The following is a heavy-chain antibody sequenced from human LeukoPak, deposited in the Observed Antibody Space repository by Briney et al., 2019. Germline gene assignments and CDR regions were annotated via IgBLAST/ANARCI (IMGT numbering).Heavy chain of an antibody. D-gene: IGHD1-26*01. J-gene: IGHJ4*02. CDR2: IRSKAYGGTT. CDR1: GFTFGDYA. CDR3: TRGWGIVGARDSH. Sequence: PGGSLRLSCTASGFTFGDYAMSWVRQAPGKGLEWVGFIRSKAYGGTTEYAASVKGRFTISRDDSKSIAYLQMNSLKTEDTAVYYCTRGWGIVGARDSHWGQGTLVTVSS. V-gene: IGHV3-49*04.